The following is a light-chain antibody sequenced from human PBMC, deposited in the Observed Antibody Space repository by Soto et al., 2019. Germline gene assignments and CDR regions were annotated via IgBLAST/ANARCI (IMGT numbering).Light chain of an antibody. J-gene: IGLJ2*01. Sequence: QAVVAQPPSASGTPGQSVTISCSGSTSNVGSNLASWYQQLPGSAPKLLIYNDYERPSGVPDRFSGSKSGTSASLGISGLRSEDEADYFCAVWDDSLSGVVFGGGTKLTVL. CDR2: NDY. V-gene: IGLV1-47*02. CDR3: AVWDDSLSGVV. CDR1: TSNVGSNL.